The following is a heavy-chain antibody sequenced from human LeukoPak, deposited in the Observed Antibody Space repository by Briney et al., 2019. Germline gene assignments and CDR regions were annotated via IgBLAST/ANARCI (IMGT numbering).Heavy chain of an antibody. J-gene: IGHJ4*02. CDR2: MNPNSGNT. CDR3: PRGLGIQLWLVGFDY. CDR1: GYTFTSYG. Sequence: ASVKVSCKASGYTFTSYGINWVRQATGQGLEWMGWMNPNSGNTGYAQKFQGRVTITRNTSISTAYMELSSLRSEDTAVYYCPRGLGIQLWLVGFDYWGQGTLVTASS. V-gene: IGHV1-8*03. D-gene: IGHD5-18*01.